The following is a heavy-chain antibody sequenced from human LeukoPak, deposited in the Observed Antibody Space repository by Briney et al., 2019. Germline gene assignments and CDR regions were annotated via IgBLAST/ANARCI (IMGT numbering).Heavy chain of an antibody. CDR2: INQDASTK. CDR1: GFTLRNTW. V-gene: IGHV3-7*01. D-gene: IGHD1-26*01. Sequence: PGGSLRLSCAASGFTLRNTWMAWVRQAPGKGLERVANINQDASTKHYVDSVKGRFTISRDNAKNSLYLQMNSLRAEDTAVYYCARDQSGSLDYWGQGTLVTVSS. J-gene: IGHJ4*02. CDR3: ARDQSGSLDY.